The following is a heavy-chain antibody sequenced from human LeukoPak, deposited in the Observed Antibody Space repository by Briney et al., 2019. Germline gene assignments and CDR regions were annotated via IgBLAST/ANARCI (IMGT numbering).Heavy chain of an antibody. CDR2: IYTSGST. Sequence: SETLSLTCTVSGGSISSGSYYWSWIRQPAGKGLEWIGRIYTSGSTNYNPSLKSRVTISVDTSKNQFSLKLSPVTAADTAVYYCARGDYYDSSGYYRNWFDPWGQGTLVTVSS. J-gene: IGHJ5*02. V-gene: IGHV4-61*02. CDR3: ARGDYYDSSGYYRNWFDP. D-gene: IGHD3-22*01. CDR1: GGSISSGSYY.